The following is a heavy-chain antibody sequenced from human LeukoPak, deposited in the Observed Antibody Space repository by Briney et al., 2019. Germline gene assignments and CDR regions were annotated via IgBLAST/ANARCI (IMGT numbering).Heavy chain of an antibody. CDR2: IIPIFGTA. V-gene: IGHV1-69*13. D-gene: IGHD3-16*01. Sequence: SVKVSCKASGGTFSSYAISWVRQAPGQGLEWMGGIIPIFGTANCAQKFQGRVTITADESTSTAYMELSSLRSEDTAVYYCARDYAFGGVNWGQGTLVTVSS. CDR1: GGTFSSYA. J-gene: IGHJ4*02. CDR3: ARDYAFGGVN.